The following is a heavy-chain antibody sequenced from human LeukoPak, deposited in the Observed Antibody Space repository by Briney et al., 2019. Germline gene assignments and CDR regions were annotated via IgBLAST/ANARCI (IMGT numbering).Heavy chain of an antibody. V-gene: IGHV3-53*05. J-gene: IGHJ3*02. Sequence: GGSLRLSCAASGFIVNTNYMTWVRQAPGRGLEWVSFIYADGNTYYADSVKGRFTISRDISKNAVYLQMNSLRAEDTAVYYCARESGGDAFDIWGQGTMVTVSS. CDR2: IYADGNT. D-gene: IGHD1-14*01. CDR1: GFIVNTNY. CDR3: ARESGGDAFDI.